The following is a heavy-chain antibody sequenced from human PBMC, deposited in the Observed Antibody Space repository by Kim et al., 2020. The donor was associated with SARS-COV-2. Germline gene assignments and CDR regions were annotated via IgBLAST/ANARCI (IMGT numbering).Heavy chain of an antibody. CDR2: IWYDGSNK. CDR1: GFTFSSYG. J-gene: IGHJ4*02. V-gene: IGHV3-33*01. D-gene: IGHD3-22*01. Sequence: GGSLRRSCAASGFTFSSYGMHWVRQAPGKGLEWVAVIWYDGSNKYYADSVKGRFTISRDNSKNTLYLQMSSLRAEDTAVYYCARDIGYYYDSSGYDWGQGTLVTVSS. CDR3: ARDIGYYYDSSGYD.